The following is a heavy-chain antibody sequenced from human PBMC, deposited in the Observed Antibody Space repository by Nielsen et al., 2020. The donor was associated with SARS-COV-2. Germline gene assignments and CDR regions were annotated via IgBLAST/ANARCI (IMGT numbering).Heavy chain of an antibody. D-gene: IGHD3-22*01. CDR1: GYSFTSYW. J-gene: IGHJ5*02. CDR3: ARLTYYYDSSGYYVVVWFDP. CDR2: IDPSDSYT. Sequence: GESLKISCKGSGYSFTSYWISWVRQMPGKGLEWMGRIDPSDSYTNYSPSFQGHVTISADKSISTAYLQWSSLKASDTAMYYCARLTYYYDSSGYYVVVWFDPWGQGTLVTVSS. V-gene: IGHV5-10-1*01.